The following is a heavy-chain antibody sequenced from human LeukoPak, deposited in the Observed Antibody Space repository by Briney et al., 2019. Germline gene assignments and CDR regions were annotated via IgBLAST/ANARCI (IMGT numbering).Heavy chain of an antibody. D-gene: IGHD1-26*01. CDR3: AKAGGATYYYYYHMDV. Sequence: GGPLRFSCAASSITFINYAMSWVRQAPGKRLEWVSAISGSGSPTYYADSVKGRFTISRDNSNKTLYLQMNSLRVEDTAVYYCAKAGGATYYYYYHMDVWGKGTTVTVSS. CDR1: SITFINYA. J-gene: IGHJ6*03. V-gene: IGHV3-23*01. CDR2: ISGSGSPT.